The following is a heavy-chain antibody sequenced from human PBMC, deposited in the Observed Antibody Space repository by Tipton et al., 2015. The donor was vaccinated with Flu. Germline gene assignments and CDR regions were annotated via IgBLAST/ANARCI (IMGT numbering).Heavy chain of an antibody. CDR2: MYYGGST. CDR1: GGSISTRTSSYY. Sequence: TLSLTCTVSGGSISTRTSSYYWGWIRQPPGKGLEWIGSMYYGGSTYNNPSLKSRVTISGDTSKNQFSLKLSSVTAADTAVYYCARHKIDGWYFDYWGQGTLVTVSS. D-gene: IGHD5-24*01. CDR3: ARHKIDGWYFDY. J-gene: IGHJ4*02. V-gene: IGHV4-39*01.